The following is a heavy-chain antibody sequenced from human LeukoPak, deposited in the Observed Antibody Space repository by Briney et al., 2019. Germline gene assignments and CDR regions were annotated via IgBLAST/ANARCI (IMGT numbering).Heavy chain of an antibody. J-gene: IGHJ4*02. Sequence: ASVKVSCKTSGYTFTDSYMHWVRQAPGQGLEWIGWINPNAGDTTYAQGLHGRVTMTRDTSISTVYMELNSLKLDDTAVYYCTREGRVGVPFDYWGQGTLVTVSS. V-gene: IGHV1-2*02. CDR1: GYTFTDSY. CDR3: TREGRVGVPFDY. CDR2: INPNAGDT. D-gene: IGHD2-15*01.